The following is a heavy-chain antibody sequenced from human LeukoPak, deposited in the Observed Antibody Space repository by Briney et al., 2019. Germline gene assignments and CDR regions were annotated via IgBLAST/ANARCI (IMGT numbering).Heavy chain of an antibody. Sequence: GGSMRLSCAASGFTFSSYEMNWVRQAPGKGLEWVSYISSSGSTIYYADSVKGRFTISRDNAKNSLYLQVNSLRGEDTAVYYCARDSSGGSWIDAFDIWVQGTMVTVSS. D-gene: IGHD2-15*01. CDR1: GFTFSSYE. CDR3: ARDSSGGSWIDAFDI. J-gene: IGHJ3*02. CDR2: ISSSGSTI. V-gene: IGHV3-48*03.